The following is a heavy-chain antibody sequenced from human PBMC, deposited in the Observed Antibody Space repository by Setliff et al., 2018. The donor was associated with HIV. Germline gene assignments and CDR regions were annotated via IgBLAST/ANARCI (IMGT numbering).Heavy chain of an antibody. CDR3: ATWTRAETSENFQH. V-gene: IGHV5-51*01. Sequence: GESLKISCKGSGYSFTSYWIGWVRQMPGKGLEWMGIIYPGDSDTRYSPSFQGQVTISADKSISTAYVQWSSLEASDTAMYYCATWTRAETSENFQHWGQGTLVTAPQ. CDR1: GYSFTSYW. D-gene: IGHD4-17*01. J-gene: IGHJ1*01. CDR2: IYPGDSDT.